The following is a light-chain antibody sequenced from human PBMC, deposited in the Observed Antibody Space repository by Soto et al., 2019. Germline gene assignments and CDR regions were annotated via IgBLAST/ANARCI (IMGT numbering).Light chain of an antibody. CDR1: QSVSNN. Sequence: EIVMTQSPATLSVSPGERATLSCRASQSVSNNLAWYLQKPGQAPRLLILDASTRATGIPARFSGIGSGTDFTLTISSLQSEDFALYYCQQYNNWPRTFGQGTKVEIK. CDR3: QQYNNWPRT. V-gene: IGKV3-15*01. J-gene: IGKJ1*01. CDR2: DAS.